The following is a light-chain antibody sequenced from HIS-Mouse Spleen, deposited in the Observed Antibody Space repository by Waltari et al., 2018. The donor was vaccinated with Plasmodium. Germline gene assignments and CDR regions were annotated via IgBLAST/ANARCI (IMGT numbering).Light chain of an antibody. V-gene: IGKV1-5*03. CDR3: QQYNSYSWT. Sequence: DIQMTQPPSTLSASVGDRVTITCRASQSIRSRLAWYQQKPGKAPKLLIYKASSLESGVPSRFSGSGSGTEFTLTISSLQPDDFATYYCQQYNSYSWTFGQGTKVEIK. CDR2: KAS. J-gene: IGKJ1*01. CDR1: QSIRSR.